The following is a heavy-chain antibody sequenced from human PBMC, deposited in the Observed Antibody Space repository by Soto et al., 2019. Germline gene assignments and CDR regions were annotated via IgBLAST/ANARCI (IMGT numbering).Heavy chain of an antibody. CDR2: FDPEDGET. V-gene: IGHV1-24*01. CDR1: GYTLTEXS. Sequence: GASVKVSCKVSGYTLTEXSMHWVRQAPGKGLEWMGGFDPEDGETIYAQKFQGRVTMTEDTSTDTAYMELSSLRSEDTAVYYCATTIVVVPAATGGFDYWGQGTLVTVSS. J-gene: IGHJ4*02. D-gene: IGHD2-2*01. CDR3: ATTIVVVPAATGGFDY.